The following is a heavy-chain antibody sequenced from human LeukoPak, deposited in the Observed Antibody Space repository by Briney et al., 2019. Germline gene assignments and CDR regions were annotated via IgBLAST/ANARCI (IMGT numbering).Heavy chain of an antibody. CDR1: GFTFSSFS. J-gene: IGHJ4*02. CDR2: ISSSSSTI. Sequence: AGGSLRLSCAASGFTFSSFSMTWVRQAPGKGLEWVSYISSSSSTIYYPDSVKGRFTISRDNAKSSLYLQMNSLRAEDTAVYYCARDLYGSGRRGGYWGQGTLVTVSS. V-gene: IGHV3-48*01. D-gene: IGHD3-10*01. CDR3: ARDLYGSGRRGGY.